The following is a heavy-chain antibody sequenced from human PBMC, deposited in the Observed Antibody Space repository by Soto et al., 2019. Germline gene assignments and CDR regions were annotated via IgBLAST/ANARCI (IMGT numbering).Heavy chain of an antibody. J-gene: IGHJ6*03. CDR2: ISGSGGST. Sequence: GGSLRLSCAASGFTFSSYAMSWVRQAPGKGLEWVSAISGSGGSTYYADSVKGRFTISRDNSKNTLYLQMNSLRAEDTAVYYCASLRRSSSSYYYYYMDVWGKGTTVTVS. CDR3: ASLRRSSSSYYYYYMDV. D-gene: IGHD6-6*01. V-gene: IGHV3-23*01. CDR1: GFTFSSYA.